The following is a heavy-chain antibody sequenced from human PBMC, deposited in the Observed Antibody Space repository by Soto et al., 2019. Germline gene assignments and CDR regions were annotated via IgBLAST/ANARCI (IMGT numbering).Heavy chain of an antibody. CDR3: ARMYSSGSGWFHP. CDR1: GYSITAGGYY. J-gene: IGHJ5*02. Sequence: SETLSLTCFVSGYSITAGGYYWSWIRHHPGKGLEWIGSFYSSGSIIYNPSLRSRVSISGDTSSNQFSMSLTSVTAADTARYYCARMYSSGSGWFHPWGQGILVTVS. D-gene: IGHD6-19*01. CDR2: FYSSGSI. V-gene: IGHV4-31*03.